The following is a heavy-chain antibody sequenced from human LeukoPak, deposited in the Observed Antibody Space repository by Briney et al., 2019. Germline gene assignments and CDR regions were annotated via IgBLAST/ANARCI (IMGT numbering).Heavy chain of an antibody. CDR1: GYSFTSYW. CDR3: ARRTYDVLTGTPSSVRKNWFDS. V-gene: IGHV5-51*01. D-gene: IGHD3/OR15-3a*01. Sequence: GESPKISCKGSGYSFTSYWIGWVRQMPGKGLEWMGIIHPRDSDTRYSPSFQGQVTMSADKSISTAYLQWSSLRVSDTAMYYCARRTYDVLTGTPSSVRKNWFDSWGQGTLVTVSS. CDR2: IHPRDSDT. J-gene: IGHJ5*01.